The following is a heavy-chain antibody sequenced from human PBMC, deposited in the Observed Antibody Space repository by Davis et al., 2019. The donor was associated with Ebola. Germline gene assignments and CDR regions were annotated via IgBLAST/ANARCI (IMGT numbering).Heavy chain of an antibody. D-gene: IGHD1-1*01. CDR1: GYTFTSYG. CDR3: AAASRVLERPGCVEN. V-gene: IGHV1-18*04. J-gene: IGHJ4*02. Sequence: ASVKVSCKASGYTFTSYGISWVRQAPGQGLEWMGWISAYNGNTNYAQKFQERVTITRDMSTSTAYMELSSLRSEDTAVYYCAAASRVLERPGCVENWGQGTLVTVSS. CDR2: ISAYNGNT.